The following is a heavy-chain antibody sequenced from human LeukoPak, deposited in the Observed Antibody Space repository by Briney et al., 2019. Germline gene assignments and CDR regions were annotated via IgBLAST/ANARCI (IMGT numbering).Heavy chain of an antibody. J-gene: IGHJ4*02. Sequence: GGSLRLSCAASGFTFSGSAMHWVRQASGKGREWVGRIRSKANSYATAYAASVKGRFTISRDDSKNTAYLQMNSLKTEDTAVYYCTSGNSSGWYDIFDYWGQGTLVTVSS. CDR1: GFTFSGSA. V-gene: IGHV3-73*01. CDR3: TSGNSSGWYDIFDY. CDR2: IRSKANSYAT. D-gene: IGHD6-19*01.